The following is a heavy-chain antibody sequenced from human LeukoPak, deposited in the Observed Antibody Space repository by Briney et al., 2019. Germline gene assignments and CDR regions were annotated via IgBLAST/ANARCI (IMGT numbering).Heavy chain of an antibody. CDR3: ARAKGRYYYDSSGYYFRPGYYYYYGMDV. V-gene: IGHV4-31*11. Sequence: SETLSLTCAVYGGSFSGYYWSWIRQHPGKGLEWIGYIYYSGSTYYNPSLKSRVTISVDTSKNQFSLKLSSVTAADTAVYYCARAKGRYYYDSSGYYFRPGYYYYYGMDVWGQGTTVTVSS. J-gene: IGHJ6*02. D-gene: IGHD3-22*01. CDR1: GGSFSGYY. CDR2: IYYSGST.